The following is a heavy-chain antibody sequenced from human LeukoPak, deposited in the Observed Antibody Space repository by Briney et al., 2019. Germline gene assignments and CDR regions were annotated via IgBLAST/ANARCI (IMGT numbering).Heavy chain of an antibody. CDR1: GFTFSSYA. CDR3: AKDPRAAGTNYGMDV. J-gene: IGHJ6*02. V-gene: IGHV3-23*01. D-gene: IGHD6-13*01. Sequence: GGSLRLSCAASGFTFSSYAMSWVRQAPGKGLEWLSAISGSGGSTYYADSVKGRFTISRDNSKNTLYLQMNSLRAEDTAVYYRAKDPRAAGTNYGMDVWGQGTTVTVSS. CDR2: ISGSGGST.